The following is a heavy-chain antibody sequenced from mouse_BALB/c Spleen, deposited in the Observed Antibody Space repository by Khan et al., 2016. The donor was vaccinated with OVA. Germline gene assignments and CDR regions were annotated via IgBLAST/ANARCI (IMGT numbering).Heavy chain of an antibody. D-gene: IGHD1-1*01. Sequence: DLVKPGASVKLSCKASGYTFTSYWINWIKQRPGQGLEWIGRIGPGSSNAYYNDMFKDKATLTVDTSSNTAYIQLSSLSSEDSAVYCCERENYYGRSCYAMDYWGQGTSVTVSA. CDR3: ERENYYGRSCYAMDY. CDR2: IGPGSSNA. J-gene: IGHJ4*01. CDR1: GYTFTSYW. V-gene: IGHV1S41*01.